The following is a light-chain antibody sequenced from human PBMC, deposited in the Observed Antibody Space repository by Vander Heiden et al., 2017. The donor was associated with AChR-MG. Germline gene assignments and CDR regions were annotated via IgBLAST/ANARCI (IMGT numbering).Light chain of an antibody. J-gene: IGKJ4*01. V-gene: IGKV4-1*01. CDR2: WAS. CDR3: QQYESTSELT. Sequence: DIVMTQSPDSLAVSLGERATINCKSSQSVLYSSNNKNYLAWYQQKPGQPPKLLIYWASTRESGVPDRFSGSGYGTDFTLTISSRQAEDVAVYYCQQYESTSELTFGGGTKVEIK. CDR1: QSVLYSSNNKNY.